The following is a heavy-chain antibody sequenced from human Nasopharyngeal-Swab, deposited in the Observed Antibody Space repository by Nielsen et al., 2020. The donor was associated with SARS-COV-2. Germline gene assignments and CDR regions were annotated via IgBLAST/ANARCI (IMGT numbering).Heavy chain of an antibody. CDR1: GFTFRSYA. V-gene: IGHV3-23*01. J-gene: IGHJ6*02. CDR3: AKDRDSGDDSDDYYHYYGMDV. CDR2: ISGSDHTT. D-gene: IGHD5-12*01. Sequence: GESLKISCAASGFTFRSYAISWVRQAPGKGLEWVSVISGSDHTTYYADSVKGRFTISRDNSKNTVNLQMSSLRVEDTAIYYCAKDRDSGDDSDDYYHYYGMDVWGQGTTVTVFS.